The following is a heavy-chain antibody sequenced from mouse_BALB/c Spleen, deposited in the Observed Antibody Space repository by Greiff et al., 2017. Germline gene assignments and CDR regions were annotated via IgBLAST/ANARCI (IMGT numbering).Heavy chain of an antibody. Sequence: DVMLVESGGGLVQPGGSRKLSCAASGFTFSSFGMHWVRQAPEKGLEWVAYISSGSSTIYYADTVKGRFTISRDNPKNTLFLQMTSLRSEDTAMYYCARLLTPYYYAMDYWGQGTSVTVSS. CDR1: GFTFSSFG. J-gene: IGHJ4*01. D-gene: IGHD2-12*01. CDR3: ARLLTPYYYAMDY. CDR2: ISSGSSTI. V-gene: IGHV5-17*02.